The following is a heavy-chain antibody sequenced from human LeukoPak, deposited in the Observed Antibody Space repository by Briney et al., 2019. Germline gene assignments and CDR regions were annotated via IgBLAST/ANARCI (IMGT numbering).Heavy chain of an antibody. Sequence: PSETLSLTCTVSGGSISSSSYYWGWIRQPPGKGLEWIGSIYYSGSTYYNPSLKSRVTISVDTSKNQFSLKLSSVTAADTAVYYCARVPPTTVTTRGYFDYWGQGTLVTVSS. V-gene: IGHV4-39*07. CDR3: ARVPPTTVTTRGYFDY. CDR2: IYYSGST. J-gene: IGHJ4*02. CDR1: GGSISSSSYY. D-gene: IGHD4-17*01.